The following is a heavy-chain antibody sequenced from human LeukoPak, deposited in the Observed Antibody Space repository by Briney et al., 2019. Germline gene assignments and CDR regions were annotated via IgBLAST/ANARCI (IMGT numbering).Heavy chain of an antibody. V-gene: IGHV4-59*08. Sequence: PETLSLTCTVSGDSISSYYWSWIRQPPGKELEWIGYMNYRGSANYNPSLKSRVTISVDTYKNQFSLKVTSVTAAGTAVYYCARHGIAAAGTDNYFDAWGQGILVIVSS. CDR3: ARHGIAAAGTDNYFDA. CDR1: GDSISSYY. D-gene: IGHD6-13*01. CDR2: MNYRGSA. J-gene: IGHJ5*02.